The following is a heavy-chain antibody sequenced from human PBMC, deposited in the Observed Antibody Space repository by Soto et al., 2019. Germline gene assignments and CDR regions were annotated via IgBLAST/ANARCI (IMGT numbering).Heavy chain of an antibody. J-gene: IGHJ4*02. V-gene: IGHV3-20*04. Sequence: EVQLVESGGCVVRPGGSLRLSCAASGFTFEDYGMSWVRQAPGKGLEWVSGINWNGGSTGYADSVKGRFTISRDNAKNSLYLQMNSLRAEDTALYYCARLYSSGWYGPGRYWGQGTLVTVSS. CDR1: GFTFEDYG. D-gene: IGHD6-19*01. CDR3: ARLYSSGWYGPGRY. CDR2: INWNGGST.